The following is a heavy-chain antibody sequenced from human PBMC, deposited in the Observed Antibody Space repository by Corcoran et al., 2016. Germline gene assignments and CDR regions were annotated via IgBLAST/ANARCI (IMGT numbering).Heavy chain of an antibody. Sequence: QVQLVQSGAEVKKPGASVKVSCKASGYTFASYGITWVRQAPGQGLEWMGWISAYNGRTNYAREFQGRVTMTTDTSTGKVYMELRSLRSDDTAVYYCARGGSSWYEIDYWGQGTLVTVSS. CDR3: ARGGSSWYEIDY. CDR1: GYTFASYG. CDR2: ISAYNGRT. J-gene: IGHJ4*02. D-gene: IGHD6-13*01. V-gene: IGHV1-18*01.